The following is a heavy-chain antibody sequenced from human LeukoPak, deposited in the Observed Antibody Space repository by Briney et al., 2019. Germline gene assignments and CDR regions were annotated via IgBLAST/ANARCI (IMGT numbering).Heavy chain of an antibody. CDR1: EFTFSAFG. J-gene: IGHJ4*02. CDR3: AKDLSASVDWSMDY. Sequence: PGGSLRLSCTASEFTFSAFGMHWVRPAPGKGLGGVAVIWYNGSRKYYADSVKGRFTISRDNSQNTLYLHMNNLRAEDTAVYYCAKDLSASVDWSMDYWGQGTLVTVSS. D-gene: IGHD3/OR15-3a*01. CDR2: IWYNGSRK. V-gene: IGHV3-33*06.